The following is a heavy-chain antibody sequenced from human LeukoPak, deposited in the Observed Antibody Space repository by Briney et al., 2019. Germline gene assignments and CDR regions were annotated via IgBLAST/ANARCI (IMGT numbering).Heavy chain of an antibody. CDR1: GFTFSSYW. D-gene: IGHD1-1*01. Sequence: GGSLRLSCAGSGFTFSSYWMTWVRQAPGKGLEWVANINQDGSQKYYLDSVKGRFTISRDNAKNFLYLQMNSLRAEDTAVYYCARDGVLESSSVFYFDYWGQGTLVTVSS. CDR2: INQDGSQK. CDR3: ARDGVLESSSVFYFDY. V-gene: IGHV3-7*01. J-gene: IGHJ4*02.